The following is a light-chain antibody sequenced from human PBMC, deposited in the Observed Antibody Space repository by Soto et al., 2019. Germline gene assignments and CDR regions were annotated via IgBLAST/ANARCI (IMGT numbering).Light chain of an antibody. CDR3: QQRGNRPPWT. Sequence: IVRPQSKATLSLSPGERATLSCRASQSVGKYLVWYQQKPGQAPRLLIYDASNRATGIPARFSGSGSGTDFTLTISSLEPEDFAVYYCQQRGNRPPWTFGQVAKV. V-gene: IGKV3-11*01. CDR1: QSVGKY. CDR2: DAS. J-gene: IGKJ1*01.